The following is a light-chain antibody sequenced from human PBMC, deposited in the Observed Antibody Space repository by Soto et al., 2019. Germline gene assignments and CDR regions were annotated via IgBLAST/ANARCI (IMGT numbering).Light chain of an antibody. Sequence: QSVLTQPASVSGSPGQSITISCTGTSSDVGAYNYVSWYQQHPGKAPKLMIYDVNIRPSGVSNRFSGSKSGNTASLTISGLQDEDEDDYYCTSWTTSTTMKFGGGTKLTVL. CDR3: TSWTTSTTMK. CDR1: SSDVGAYNY. CDR2: DVN. J-gene: IGLJ2*01. V-gene: IGLV2-14*01.